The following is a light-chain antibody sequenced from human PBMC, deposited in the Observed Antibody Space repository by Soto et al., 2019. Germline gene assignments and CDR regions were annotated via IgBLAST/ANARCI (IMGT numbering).Light chain of an antibody. CDR1: QSVGSSY. CDR3: QQYGSSSWT. V-gene: IGKV3-20*01. Sequence: IVLTQSPGTLSLSPGERATLSCRASQSVGSSYLAWYQQKPGQAPRLLIYGTSSRATAIPDRFSGSGSGTDFTLTISRLEPEDFAVYYCQQYGSSSWTFGQGTKVDI. J-gene: IGKJ1*01. CDR2: GTS.